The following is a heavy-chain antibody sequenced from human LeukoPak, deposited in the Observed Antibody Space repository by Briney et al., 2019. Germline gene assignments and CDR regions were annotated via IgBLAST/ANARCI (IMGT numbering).Heavy chain of an antibody. D-gene: IGHD3-22*01. J-gene: IGHJ4*02. CDR1: GYTFTSYD. CDR3: ARAPVGSYYYDSSGYYYGFDY. Sequence: ASVKVSCKASGYTFTSYDINWVRQATGQGLEWMGWMNPNSGNTGYAQKFQGRVTMTRNTSISTAYMELRSLRSDDTAVYYCARAPVGSYYYDSSGYYYGFDYWGQGTLVTVSS. V-gene: IGHV1-8*01. CDR2: MNPNSGNT.